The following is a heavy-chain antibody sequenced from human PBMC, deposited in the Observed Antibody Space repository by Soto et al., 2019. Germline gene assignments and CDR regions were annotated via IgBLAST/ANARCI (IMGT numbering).Heavy chain of an antibody. V-gene: IGHV1-18*01. J-gene: IGHJ4*02. D-gene: IGHD2-15*01. CDR2: GSAYRGVA. CDR1: GYASPSYG. Sequence: QLEQPGGEVKKTGASVKFSCKASGYASPSYGITGVRQAPGQGLGGRGGGSAYRGVAKYARKFQDRVTMTTDTSTNTAYMELRSLTSDDTAIYYCARGPRSGFCSGGTCHYFDYWGQGTQVTVSA. CDR3: ARGPRSGFCSGGTCHYFDY.